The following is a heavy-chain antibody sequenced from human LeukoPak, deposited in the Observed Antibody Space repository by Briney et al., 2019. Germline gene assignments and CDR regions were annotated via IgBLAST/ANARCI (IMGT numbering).Heavy chain of an antibody. J-gene: IGHJ4*02. CDR3: AKGRVSRFFDWSIDY. V-gene: IGHV3-9*01. D-gene: IGHD3-9*01. Sequence: GGSLRLSCVASGFTFDDFAMHWVRQAPGKGVEWVSSVTWNSGVTGYADSMKGRFTISRDNAKNTLYLQMNSLRAEDTALYYCAKGRVSRFFDWSIDYWGQGTLVSVSS. CDR1: GFTFDDFA. CDR2: VTWNSGVT.